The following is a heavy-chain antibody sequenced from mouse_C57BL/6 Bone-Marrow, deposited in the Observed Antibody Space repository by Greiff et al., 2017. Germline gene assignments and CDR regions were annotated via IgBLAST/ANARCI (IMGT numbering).Heavy chain of an antibody. J-gene: IGHJ1*03. CDR2: IWSGGST. D-gene: IGHD1-1*01. CDR3: ASIITPHWYFDV. V-gene: IGHV2-2*01. CDR1: GFSLTSYG. Sequence: QVQLKESGPGLVQPSQSLSITCTVSGFSLTSYGVHWVRQSPGKGLEWLGVIWSGGSTDYNAAFISRLSISKDNSKSQVFFKMNSLQADDTAIYYCASIITPHWYFDVWGTGTTVTVSS.